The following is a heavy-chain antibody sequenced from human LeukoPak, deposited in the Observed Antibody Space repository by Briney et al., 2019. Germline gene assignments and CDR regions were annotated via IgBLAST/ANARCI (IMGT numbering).Heavy chain of an antibody. D-gene: IGHD2-2*01. J-gene: IGHJ6*02. Sequence: GGSLRLSCAASGFTFSSYWLSWVRQAPGKGLEWVANIKQDGSEKYYVDSVKGRFTSSRDTVNTSLYLQMNSLRAEDTAVYYCARASRSRQYYYYGMDVWGQGTTVTVSS. CDR3: ARASRSRQYYYYGMDV. CDR2: IKQDGSEK. V-gene: IGHV3-7*01. CDR1: GFTFSSYW.